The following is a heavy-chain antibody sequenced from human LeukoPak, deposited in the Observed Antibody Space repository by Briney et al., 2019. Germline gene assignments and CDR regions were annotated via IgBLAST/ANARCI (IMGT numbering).Heavy chain of an antibody. CDR1: GFTFSSYD. J-gene: IGHJ3*02. V-gene: IGHV3-23*01. Sequence: GGSLRLSCAVSGFTFSSYDMSWVRQAPGKGLEWVSGISPSGGITYYTDSVKGRFTISRDNSKNTLYLQMNSPRAEDTAVYYCARETDAFDIWGQGTMVTVSS. CDR3: ARETDAFDI. CDR2: ISPSGGIT.